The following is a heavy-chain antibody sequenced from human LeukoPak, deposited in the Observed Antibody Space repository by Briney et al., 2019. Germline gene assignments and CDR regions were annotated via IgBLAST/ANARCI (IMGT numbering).Heavy chain of an antibody. CDR3: ARAKRNGFDI. CDR2: ISSSSSYI. Sequence: PGGSLRLSCAASGFTFSNYYMNWVRQAPGKGLEWVSSISSSSSYIYYADSVKGRFTISRDNAKNSLYLQMNSLRAEDTAVYYCARAKRNGFDIWGQGTMVTVSS. J-gene: IGHJ3*02. CDR1: GFTFSNYY. V-gene: IGHV3-21*01.